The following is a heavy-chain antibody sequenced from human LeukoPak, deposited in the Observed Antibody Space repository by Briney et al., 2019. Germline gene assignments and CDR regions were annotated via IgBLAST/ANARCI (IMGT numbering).Heavy chain of an antibody. CDR3: ARVEYDILTGYTSAYFDY. CDR2: ISAYNGNT. D-gene: IGHD3-9*01. V-gene: IGHV1-18*01. CDR1: GYTFTSYA. J-gene: IGHJ4*02. Sequence: ASVKVSCKASGYTFTSYAFTWVRQAPGQGLEWMGWISAYNGNTNYSQKLQGRVTMTTDTSTSTAYMELRSLRSDDTAVYYCARVEYDILTGYTSAYFDYWGQGTLVTVSS.